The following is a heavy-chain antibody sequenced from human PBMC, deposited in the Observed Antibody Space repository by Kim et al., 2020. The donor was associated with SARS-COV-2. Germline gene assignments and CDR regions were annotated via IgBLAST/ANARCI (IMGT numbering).Heavy chain of an antibody. Sequence: GGSLRLSCAASGFTFSNFAMRWVRQAPGKGLKWVSGIFGGGSGTYYADSVKGRFTISRDNSRNTLYLQMNNLRAEDTAVYYCARHLPIPNVTFYWYFALWGRGSLLTVSS. J-gene: IGHJ2*01. CDR2: IFGGGSGT. V-gene: IGHV3-23*01. CDR3: ARHLPIPNVTFYWYFAL. CDR1: GFTFSNFA. D-gene: IGHD2-21*02.